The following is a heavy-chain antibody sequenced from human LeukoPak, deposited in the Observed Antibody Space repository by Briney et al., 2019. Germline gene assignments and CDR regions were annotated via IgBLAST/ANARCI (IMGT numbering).Heavy chain of an antibody. V-gene: IGHV3-21*01. CDR1: GFTFSIYS. Sequence: PGGSLRLSCATSGFTFSIYSMNWVRQAPGKGLEWVSSISSSSSYIYYADSVKGRFTTSRDNAKSSLSLQMNSLRAEDTAVYYCARDVEYSSSSVSGRSFDFWGQGTLVTVSS. CDR2: ISSSSSYI. CDR3: ARDVEYSSSSVSGRSFDF. J-gene: IGHJ4*02. D-gene: IGHD6-6*01.